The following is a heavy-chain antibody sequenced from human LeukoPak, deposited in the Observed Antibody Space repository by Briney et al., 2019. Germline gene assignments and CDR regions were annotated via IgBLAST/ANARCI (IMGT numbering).Heavy chain of an antibody. J-gene: IGHJ4*02. CDR2: FSNSGTT. CDR1: GASISDYY. CDR3: ARGSNWGDY. Sequence: PSETLSLTCTVSGASISDYYWSWIRQPPGKGLEWIGFFSNSGTTNYNPSLKSRVTMSVDTSKNQFSLKLSSVTAADTAVYYCARGSNWGDYWGQGTLVTVSP. V-gene: IGHV4-59*12. D-gene: IGHD7-27*01.